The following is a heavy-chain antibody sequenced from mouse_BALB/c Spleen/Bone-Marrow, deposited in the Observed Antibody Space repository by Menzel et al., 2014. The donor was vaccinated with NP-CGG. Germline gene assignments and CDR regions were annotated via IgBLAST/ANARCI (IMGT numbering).Heavy chain of an antibody. V-gene: IGHV3-2*02. D-gene: IGHD1-1*01. J-gene: IGHJ2*01. CDR3: ARKVVRSYFDY. Sequence: EVQLQESGPGLVKPSQSPSLTCTVTGYSITSDYAWNWIRQFPGNKLEWMGFIRYSGGTSYNPSLKSRISITRDTSKNQYFLQLNSVTTEDTATYYCARKVVRSYFDYWGQGTTLTVSS. CDR2: IRYSGGT. CDR1: GYSITSDYA.